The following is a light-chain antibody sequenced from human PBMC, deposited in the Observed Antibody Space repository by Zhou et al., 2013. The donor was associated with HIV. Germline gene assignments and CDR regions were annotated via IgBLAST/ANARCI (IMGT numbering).Light chain of an antibody. J-gene: IGKJ4*01. CDR3: QQTYSDPPFI. CDR1: EAISIY. CDR2: GAS. V-gene: IGKV1-39*01. Sequence: DIQMTQSPSSLSASVGDRVTITCRPSEAISIYVNWYQQIPGKAPKLLIYGASNVHSGVPSRFTGSGTETLFSLTITSLQPEDSATYYCQQTYSDPPFIFGGGTKVEV.